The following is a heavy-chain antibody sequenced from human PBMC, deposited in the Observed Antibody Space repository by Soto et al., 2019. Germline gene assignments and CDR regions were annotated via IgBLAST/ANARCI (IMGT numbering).Heavy chain of an antibody. Sequence: QVHLVQSGAEVKKPGSSVKVSCKYSGGTFRTESINWVRQAPGQGPEWMGGILPFFGTADYAPRFQGRVTIPAAGATTTAYLDLRSLTSLDTSLYFCAGVHQYGGHSDAFDDCGQWTMVTVS. D-gene: IGHD4-17*01. CDR2: ILPFFGTA. CDR3: AGVHQYGGHSDAFDD. CDR1: GGTFRTES. J-gene: IGHJ3*01. V-gene: IGHV1-69*13.